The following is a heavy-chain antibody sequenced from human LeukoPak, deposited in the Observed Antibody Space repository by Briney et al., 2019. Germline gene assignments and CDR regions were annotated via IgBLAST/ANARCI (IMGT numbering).Heavy chain of an antibody. J-gene: IGHJ4*02. V-gene: IGHV4-34*01. CDR1: GVSFSGYY. Sequence: PSETLSLTCAIYGVSFSGYYWSWLRQPPGNGLEWIGEINHSISTNYNPSLKSRVTISVETSKNQFSLKLSSVTAADTAVYYCARVGILRYFDLPIRAYYFVYYVERTQVTLSS. CDR2: INHSIST. CDR3: ARVGILRYFDLPIRAYYFVY. D-gene: IGHD3-9*01.